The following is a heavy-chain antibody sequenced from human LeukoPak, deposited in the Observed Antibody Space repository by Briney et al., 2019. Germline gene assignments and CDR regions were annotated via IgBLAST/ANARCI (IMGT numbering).Heavy chain of an antibody. J-gene: IGHJ6*03. Sequence: SETLSLTCPVSGGSIIGYYWTWIRQPPGKGLEWIGYMYYNGNTNYNPSLQSRVTISVDPSKNQFSLQLSPVTAADTAVYYCARGRNYYDSSGYYYPLGYYYYYYMDVWGKGTTVTVSS. CDR3: ARGRNYYDSSGYYYPLGYYYYYYMDV. CDR2: MYYNGNT. D-gene: IGHD3-22*01. V-gene: IGHV4-59*12. CDR1: GGSIIGYY.